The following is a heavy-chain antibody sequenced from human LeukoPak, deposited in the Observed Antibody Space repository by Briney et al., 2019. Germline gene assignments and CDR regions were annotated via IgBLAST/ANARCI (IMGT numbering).Heavy chain of an antibody. J-gene: IGHJ4*02. V-gene: IGHV1-18*01. CDR2: ISAFNGET. D-gene: IGHD3-16*02. CDR1: GYTFTSHG. CDR3: ARDPSNTSDRYTYFDY. Sequence: ASVKVSCKTYGYTFTSHGISWVRQAPGQGLEWVGWISAFNGETHYAQNLQGRVTMTTDTSTSTAYMELRSLRSDDTAVYYCARDPSNTSDRYTYFDYWGQGTLVTVSS.